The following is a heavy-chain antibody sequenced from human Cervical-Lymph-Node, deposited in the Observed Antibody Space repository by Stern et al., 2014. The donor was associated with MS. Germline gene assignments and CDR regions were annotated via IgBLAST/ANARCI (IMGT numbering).Heavy chain of an antibody. V-gene: IGHV1-18*01. D-gene: IGHD6-13*01. Sequence: QMQLVQSAVEVKKPGASVKVSCKTSGYTFTNYGINWVRQAPGQGLEWLGWISANNGNTNFAQKFQDRIIMTTNTSTGTAFLEVRRLISDDTAVYYCARDLDSRITALGYWGQGTLVAVS. CDR2: ISANNGNT. CDR3: ARDLDSRITALGY. J-gene: IGHJ4*01. CDR1: GYTFTNYG.